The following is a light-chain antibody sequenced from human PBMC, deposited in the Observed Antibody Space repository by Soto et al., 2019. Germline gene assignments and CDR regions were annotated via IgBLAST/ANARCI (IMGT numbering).Light chain of an antibody. CDR3: QQYNSYWRT. V-gene: IGKV1-5*01. J-gene: IGKJ1*01. Sequence: DIQITHSASSLDASVRHRVTITCRASQSISSWLAWYQQKPGKAPKLLIYDASSLESGVPSRFSGSGSGTEFTLTISSLQPDDFATYYCQQYNSYWRTFGQGTKVDIK. CDR2: DAS. CDR1: QSISSW.